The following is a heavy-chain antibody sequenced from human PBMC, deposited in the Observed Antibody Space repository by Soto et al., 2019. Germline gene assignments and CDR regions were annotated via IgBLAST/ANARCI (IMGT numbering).Heavy chain of an antibody. CDR1: GFTFSSYA. J-gene: IGHJ4*02. Sequence: QVQLVESGGGVVQPGRSLRLSCAASGFTFSSYAMHWVRQAPGKGLEWVAVISYDGSNKYYADSVKGRFTISRDNSKNTRYLQMHSQRAEDTAVYYCARATEHYCLYWGQGTLVTVSS. CDR3: ARATEHYCLY. V-gene: IGHV3-30-3*01. D-gene: IGHD3-10*01. CDR2: ISYDGSNK.